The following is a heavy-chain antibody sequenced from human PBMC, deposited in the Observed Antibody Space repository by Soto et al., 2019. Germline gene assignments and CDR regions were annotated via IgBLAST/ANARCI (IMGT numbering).Heavy chain of an antibody. CDR3: AKGGAAAGMGYFDL. CDR1: GFTFSTYA. D-gene: IGHD6-13*01. V-gene: IGHV3-23*01. Sequence: EVQVLESGGGLVQPGGSLRLSCAASGFTFSTYAMSWVRQAPGKGLEWVSGISGSGGSTYYADSVKCRFTISRDNSQKTLYLQMSSLRAEDTAVYFCAKGGAAAGMGYFDLWGRGTLVTVSS. J-gene: IGHJ2*01. CDR2: ISGSGGST.